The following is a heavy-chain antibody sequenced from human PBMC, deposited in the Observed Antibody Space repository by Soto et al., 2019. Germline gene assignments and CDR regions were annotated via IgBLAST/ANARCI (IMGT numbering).Heavy chain of an antibody. D-gene: IGHD1-26*01. V-gene: IGHV1-3*01. CDR2: INAGIGNT. CDR1: GYTFTSYA. CDR3: ARDRGSFSFDY. Sequence: QVQLVQSGAEVKKPGASVKVSRKASGYTFTSYAIHWVRQAPGQSLEWLGWINAGIGNTKYSQKFQGRVTITRDTSASTAYMELSSLTSEDTSVYYCARDRGSFSFDYWGQGTLVTVSS. J-gene: IGHJ4*02.